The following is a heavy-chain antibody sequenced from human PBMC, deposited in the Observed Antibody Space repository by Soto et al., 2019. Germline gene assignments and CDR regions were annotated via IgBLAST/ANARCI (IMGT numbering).Heavy chain of an antibody. CDR2: INSDGSST. D-gene: IGHD3-10*01. CDR3: ARDQLLSFGNPPGWFDP. Sequence: EVQLAESGGGLVQPGGSLRLSCVASGFTFSTYWMHWVRQAPGKGLVWISRINSDGSSTVYADSVKGRFTISRDNAKNTLYLQMDSLRAEDTAVYYCARDQLLSFGNPPGWFDPWGQGTLVTVSS. J-gene: IGHJ5*02. CDR1: GFTFSTYW. V-gene: IGHV3-74*03.